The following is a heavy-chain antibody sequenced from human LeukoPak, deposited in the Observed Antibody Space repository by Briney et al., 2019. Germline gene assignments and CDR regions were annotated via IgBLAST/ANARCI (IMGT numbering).Heavy chain of an antibody. J-gene: IGHJ4*02. CDR2: ICPGDSDT. CDR3: ARQTAAMGTQNFDY. V-gene: IGHV5-51*01. CDR1: GYSFTSYW. Sequence: GESLKISCKGSGYSFTSYWIGWVRQMPGKGLEWMGIICPGDSDTRYSPSFQGQVTISADKSISTAYLQWSSLKASDTAMHYCARQTAAMGTQNFDYWGQGTLVTVSS. D-gene: IGHD2-2*01.